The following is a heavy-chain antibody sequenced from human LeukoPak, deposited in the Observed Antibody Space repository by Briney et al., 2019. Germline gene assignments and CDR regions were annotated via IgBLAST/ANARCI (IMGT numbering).Heavy chain of an antibody. CDR1: GGSISSSSYY. V-gene: IGHV4-39*01. Sequence: PSETLSLTCTVSGGSISSSSYYWGWIRQPPGKGLEWIGSIYYSGSTYYNPSLKSRVTISVDTSKNQLSLKLSSVTAADTAVYYCASYPRTYSSGWSLGFDYWGQGTLVTVSS. CDR3: ASYPRTYSSGWSLGFDY. CDR2: IYYSGST. J-gene: IGHJ4*02. D-gene: IGHD6-19*01.